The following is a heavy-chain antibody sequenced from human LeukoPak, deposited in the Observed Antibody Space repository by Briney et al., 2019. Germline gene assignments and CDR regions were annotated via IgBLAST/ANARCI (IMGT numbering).Heavy chain of an antibody. CDR3: ATGKNYYDSSGYARDWFDP. J-gene: IGHJ5*02. D-gene: IGHD3-22*01. CDR1: GGTFSSYA. CDR2: IIPIFGTA. Sequence: SVKVSCKDSGGTFSSYAISWVRQAPGQGLEWMGGIIPIFGTANYAQKFQGRVTITADESTSTAYMELSSLRSEDTAVYYCATGKNYYDSSGYARDWFDPWGQGTLVTVSS. V-gene: IGHV1-69*01.